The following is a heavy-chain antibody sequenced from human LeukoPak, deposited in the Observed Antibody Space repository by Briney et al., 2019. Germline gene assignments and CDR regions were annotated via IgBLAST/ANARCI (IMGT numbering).Heavy chain of an antibody. V-gene: IGHV3-30*18. CDR3: AKDSSRIVGATASLYYYYYGMDV. CDR1: GFTFGSYG. J-gene: IGHJ6*02. D-gene: IGHD1-26*01. CDR2: ISYDGSNK. Sequence: GGSLRLSCAASGFTFGSYGMHWVRQAPGKGLEWVAVISYDGSNKYYADSVKGRFTISRDNSKNTLYLQMNSLRAEDTAVYYCAKDSSRIVGATASLYYYYYGMDVWGQGTTVTVSS.